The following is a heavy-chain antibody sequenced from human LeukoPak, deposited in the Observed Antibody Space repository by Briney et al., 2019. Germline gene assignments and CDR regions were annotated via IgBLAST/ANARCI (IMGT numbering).Heavy chain of an antibody. J-gene: IGHJ4*02. D-gene: IGHD5-18*01. CDR2: INPNSGGT. CDR3: ARGPLRVDTAMVSGLGDY. V-gene: IGHV1-2*02. Sequence: GASVKVSCKASGYTFTGYYMHWVRQAPGQGLEWMGWINPNSGGTNYAQKFQGTVTMTRDTSISTAYMGLSRLRSDDTAVYYCARGPLRVDTAMVSGLGDYWGQGTLVTVSS. CDR1: GYTFTGYY.